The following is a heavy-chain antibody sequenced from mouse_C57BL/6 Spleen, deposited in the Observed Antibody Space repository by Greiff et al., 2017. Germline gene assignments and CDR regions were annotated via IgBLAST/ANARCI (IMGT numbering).Heavy chain of an antibody. Sequence: QVQLQQPGAELVMPGASVKLSCKASGYTFTSYWMHWVKQRPGQGLEWIGEIDPSDSFTNYNQKFKGKSTLTVDKSSSTAYMQLSSLTSEDSAVYYCARGCYGSHYYAMDYWGQGTSVTVSS. CDR1: GYTFTSYW. V-gene: IGHV1-69*01. J-gene: IGHJ4*01. CDR2: IDPSDSFT. D-gene: IGHD1-1*01. CDR3: ARGCYGSHYYAMDY.